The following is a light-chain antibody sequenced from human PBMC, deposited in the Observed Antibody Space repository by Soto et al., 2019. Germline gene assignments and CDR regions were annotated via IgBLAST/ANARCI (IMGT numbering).Light chain of an antibody. CDR3: QHYGTSPKP. J-gene: IGKJ1*01. CDR2: GAS. CDR1: QSVTSSN. Sequence: ELVLTQSPGTLSLSPGERATLSCRASQSVTSSNLAWYQQKPGQAPRLLILGASTRATGVPDRFSGSGSGTDFTLTISRLEPADFAVYYCQHYGTSPKPFGQGTKV. V-gene: IGKV3-20*01.